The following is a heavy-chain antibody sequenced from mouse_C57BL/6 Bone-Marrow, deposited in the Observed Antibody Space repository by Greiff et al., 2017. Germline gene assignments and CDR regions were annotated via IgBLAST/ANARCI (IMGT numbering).Heavy chain of an antibody. V-gene: IGHV1-81*01. CDR3: ARLLYYFDY. CDR2: IYPRSGNT. J-gene: IGHJ2*01. Sequence: QVQLQQSGAELARPGASVKLSCKASGYTFTSYGISWVKQSTGQGLEWIGEIYPRSGNTYYNEKFKGKATLPADKSSSTAYMELRSRTSEDSSVYYCARLLYYFDYWGQGTTLTVSA. CDR1: GYTFTSYG.